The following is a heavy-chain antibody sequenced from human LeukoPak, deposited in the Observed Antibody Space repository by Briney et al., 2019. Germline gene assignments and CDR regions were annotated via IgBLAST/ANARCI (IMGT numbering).Heavy chain of an antibody. CDR2: INTNTGNP. CDR1: GYTFTSYA. V-gene: IGHV7-4-1*02. D-gene: IGHD4-17*01. Sequence: ASVKVSCKASGYTFTSYAMNWVRQAPGQGLEWMGWINTNTGNPTYAQGFTGRFVFSLDTSVSTAYLQISNLKAEDTAVYYCARFPAASLAVTPFDYWGQGTLVTVSS. J-gene: IGHJ4*02. CDR3: ARFPAASLAVTPFDY.